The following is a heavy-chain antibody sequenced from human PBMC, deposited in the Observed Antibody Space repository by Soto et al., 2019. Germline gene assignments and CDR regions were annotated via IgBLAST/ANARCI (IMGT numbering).Heavy chain of an antibody. D-gene: IGHD5-12*01. Sequence: SETLSLTCAVSGYSISSGYYWGWIRQPPGKGLEWIGNIYHSGNTYYNPSLKSRVTMSVDTSKNQFSLTVTSVTAADTAVYYFARSAREMATSIEWFDPGGQGTLVTVSS. CDR2: IYHSGNT. CDR3: ARSAREMATSIEWFDP. J-gene: IGHJ5*02. CDR1: GYSISSGYY. V-gene: IGHV4-38-2*01.